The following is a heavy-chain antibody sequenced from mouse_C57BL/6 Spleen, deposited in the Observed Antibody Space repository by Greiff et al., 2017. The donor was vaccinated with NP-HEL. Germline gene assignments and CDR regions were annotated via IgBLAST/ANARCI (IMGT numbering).Heavy chain of an antibody. Sequence: DVHLVESGGGLVKPGGSLKLSCAASGFTFSSYAMSWVRQTPEKRLEWVATISDGGSYTYYPDNVKGRFTISRDNAKNNLYLQMSHLKSEDTAMYYCARGPFITTVVDYFDYWGQGTTLTVSS. CDR1: GFTFSSYA. D-gene: IGHD1-1*01. CDR3: ARGPFITTVVDYFDY. V-gene: IGHV5-4*01. CDR2: ISDGGSYT. J-gene: IGHJ2*01.